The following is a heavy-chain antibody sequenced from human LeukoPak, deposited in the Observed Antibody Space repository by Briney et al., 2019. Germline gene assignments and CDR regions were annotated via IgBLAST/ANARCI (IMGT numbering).Heavy chain of an antibody. J-gene: IGHJ4*02. CDR2: IYTSGST. CDR3: ARVEGATFDY. V-gene: IGHV4-61*02. CDR1: GGSISSDTYY. D-gene: IGHD1-26*01. Sequence: PSETLSLTCTVSGGSISSDTYYWSWIRQPAGKGLEWIGRIYTSGSTNYNPSLKSRVTMSVDTSKNQFSLKLSSVTAADTAVYYCARVEGATFDYWGQGTLVTVSS.